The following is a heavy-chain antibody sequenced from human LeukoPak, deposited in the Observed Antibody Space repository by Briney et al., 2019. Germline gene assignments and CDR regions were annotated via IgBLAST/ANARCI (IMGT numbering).Heavy chain of an antibody. CDR3: ARRKMRGFIAARLYMDV. CDR2: MDATGST. J-gene: IGHJ6*03. Sequence: SETLSLTCTVSGGSINRYFWNWIRQPAGEELEWIGRMDATGSTNYNPSLKSRVTMSVDTSKNQFYLKLNSVTAADTALYYCARRKMRGFIAARLYMDVWGKGTTVTVSS. CDR1: GGSINRYF. D-gene: IGHD6-6*01. V-gene: IGHV4-4*07.